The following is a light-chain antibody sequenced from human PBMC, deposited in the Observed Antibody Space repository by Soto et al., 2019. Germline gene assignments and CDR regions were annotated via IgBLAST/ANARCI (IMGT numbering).Light chain of an antibody. Sequence: IVLTQSPGTLSLSPGERATLSCRASQSVSSSYLGWYQQKPGQPPRLLIYGTSNRAAGISDRFSGSGSGTDFILTIYRLEPGDSAVYYCQQYGTSALTFGGGTKVEIK. CDR3: QQYGTSALT. CDR2: GTS. V-gene: IGKV3-20*01. J-gene: IGKJ4*01. CDR1: QSVSSSY.